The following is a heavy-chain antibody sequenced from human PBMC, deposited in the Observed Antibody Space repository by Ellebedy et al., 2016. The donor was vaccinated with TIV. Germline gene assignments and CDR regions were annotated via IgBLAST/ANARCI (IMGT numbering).Heavy chain of an antibody. D-gene: IGHD5-18*01. CDR1: GFTVSSNY. CDR3: AGHGDRAMTH. Sequence: GESLKISCAASGFTVSSNYMSWVRQAPGKGLEWVSVIYSGGTTHYADSVKGRFTVDRDKSKNTMYLQMNSLSAEDTAVYYCAGHGDRAMTHWGQGTLVTVSS. V-gene: IGHV3-53*01. J-gene: IGHJ4*02. CDR2: IYSGGTT.